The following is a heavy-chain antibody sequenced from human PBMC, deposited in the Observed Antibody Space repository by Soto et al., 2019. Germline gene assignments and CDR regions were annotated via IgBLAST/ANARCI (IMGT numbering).Heavy chain of an antibody. Sequence: HPGGSLRLSXAASGFTFSSYGMHWVRQAPGKGLEWVAVIWYDGSNKYYADSVKGRFTISRDNSKNTLYLQMNSLRAEDTAVYYCARDEYHCSGGSCYNWFDPWGQGTLVTVSS. V-gene: IGHV3-33*01. CDR2: IWYDGSNK. J-gene: IGHJ5*02. CDR1: GFTFSSYG. CDR3: ARDEYHCSGGSCYNWFDP. D-gene: IGHD2-15*01.